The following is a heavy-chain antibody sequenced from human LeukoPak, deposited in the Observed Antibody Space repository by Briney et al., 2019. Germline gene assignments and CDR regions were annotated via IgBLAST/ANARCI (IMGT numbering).Heavy chain of an antibody. Sequence: GGSLRLSCAVSGFTFSSYAMSWVRQAPGKGLEWVSTISSTGGTTNYADSVKGRFTISRDNSKNTLYLQMNSLRAEDTAVYYCARDFGAYCGGDCYSYAFDFWGQGTVVTVSS. V-gene: IGHV3-23*01. J-gene: IGHJ3*01. CDR3: ARDFGAYCGGDCYSYAFDF. CDR1: GFTFSSYA. D-gene: IGHD2-21*02. CDR2: ISSTGGTT.